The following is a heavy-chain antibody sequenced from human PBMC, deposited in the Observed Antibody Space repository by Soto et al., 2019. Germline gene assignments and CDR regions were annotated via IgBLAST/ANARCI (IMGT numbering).Heavy chain of an antibody. CDR2: IYWDDDK. Sequence: QITLKESGPTLVKPTQTLTLTCTFSGFSLSTSGVGVGWIRQPPGKALEWLALIYWDDDKRYSPSLKSRLTITKDASKNQVVLTMTNMDPVDTATYYCIPRLESSGPVDYWGQGTLVTVSS. CDR1: GFSLSTSGVG. D-gene: IGHD3-22*01. J-gene: IGHJ4*02. V-gene: IGHV2-5*02. CDR3: IPRLESSGPVDY.